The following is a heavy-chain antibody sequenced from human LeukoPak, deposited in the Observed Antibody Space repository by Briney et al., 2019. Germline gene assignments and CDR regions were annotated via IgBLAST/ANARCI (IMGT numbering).Heavy chain of an antibody. CDR1: GGSFSGYY. J-gene: IGHJ4*02. V-gene: IGHV4-34*01. CDR3: ARQPRGLVGLAAAGLYFDY. Sequence: SETLSLTCAVYGGSFSGYYWSWIRQLPGKGLEWIGEINHSGSTNYNPSLKSRVTISVDTSKNQFSLKLSSVTAADTAVYYCARQPRGLVGLAAAGLYFDYWGQGTLVTVSS. D-gene: IGHD6-13*01. CDR2: INHSGST.